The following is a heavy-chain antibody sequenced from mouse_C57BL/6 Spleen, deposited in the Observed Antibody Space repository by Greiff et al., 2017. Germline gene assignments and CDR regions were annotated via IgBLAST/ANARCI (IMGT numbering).Heavy chain of an antibody. CDR2: IYPGSGNT. CDR1: GYTFTDYY. CDR3: ARGDGNPDY. D-gene: IGHD2-1*01. J-gene: IGHJ2*01. Sequence: QVQLQQSGAELVRPGASVKLSCKASGYTFTDYYINWVKQRPGQGLEWIARIYPGSGNTYYNEKFKGKATLTAEKSSSTAYMQLSSLTSEDSAVYFCARGDGNPDYGGQGTTLAVSS. V-gene: IGHV1-76*01.